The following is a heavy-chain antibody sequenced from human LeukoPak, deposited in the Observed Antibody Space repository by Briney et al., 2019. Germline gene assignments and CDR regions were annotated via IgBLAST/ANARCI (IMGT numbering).Heavy chain of an antibody. CDR3: ARDSTSTGDFDY. D-gene: IGHD7-27*01. V-gene: IGHV4-31*03. J-gene: IGHJ4*02. Sequence: SQTLSLTCTVSGGSISSGGYYWSWIRQHPGKGLEWIGYISYSGSTSCNPSLRSRVTISVDTSKNQFSLKLSSVTAADTAVYYCARDSTSTGDFDYWGQGTLVTVSS. CDR1: GGSISSGGYY. CDR2: ISYSGST.